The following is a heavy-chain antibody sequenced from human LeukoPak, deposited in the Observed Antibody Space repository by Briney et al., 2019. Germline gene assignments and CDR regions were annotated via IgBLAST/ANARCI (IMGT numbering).Heavy chain of an antibody. CDR2: IKSKNVGETI. V-gene: IGHV3-15*01. CDR1: GFNFRIAW. Sequence: GGSLRLSCAASGFNFRIAWMSWVRQAPGKGLEWVGRIKSKNVGETIDYAAPVRGRFTISRDDSENTPYLQMNSLKTEDTAVYYCIRGGVDQVYDVWGQGTMVTISS. D-gene: IGHD2-15*01. CDR3: IRGGVDQVYDV. J-gene: IGHJ3*01.